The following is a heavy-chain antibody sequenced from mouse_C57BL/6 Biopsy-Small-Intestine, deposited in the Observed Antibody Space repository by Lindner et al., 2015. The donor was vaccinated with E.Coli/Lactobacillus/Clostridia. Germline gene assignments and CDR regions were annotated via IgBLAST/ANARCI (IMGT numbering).Heavy chain of an antibody. CDR3: ARWGDY. V-gene: IGHV1-80*01. Sequence: VQLQESGAELVKPGASVKISCKASGYAFSSFWMNWVKQRPGKGLEWIGQIYPGDGDTKYNGKFKGKATFTADTSSNTAYMQLSSLTTEDSAIYYCARWGDYWGQGTTLTVSS. CDR2: IYPGDGDT. J-gene: IGHJ2*01. CDR1: GYAFSSFW.